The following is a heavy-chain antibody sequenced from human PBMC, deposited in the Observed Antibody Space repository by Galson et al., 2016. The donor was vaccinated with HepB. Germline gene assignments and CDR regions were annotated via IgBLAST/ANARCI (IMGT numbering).Heavy chain of an antibody. CDR3: ARGTASRPGYCYALDV. CDR1: GFTFTYYE. Sequence: SLRLSCAASGFTFTYYEMNWVRQAPGKGLEWVSTFSARVDKPYYANSARGRFTISSDNSKKTLYLQMNSLRAEDTAVYFCARGTASRPGYCYALDVWGQGTPVTVSS. D-gene: IGHD6-6*01. CDR2: FSARVDKP. J-gene: IGHJ6*02. V-gene: IGHV3-23*01.